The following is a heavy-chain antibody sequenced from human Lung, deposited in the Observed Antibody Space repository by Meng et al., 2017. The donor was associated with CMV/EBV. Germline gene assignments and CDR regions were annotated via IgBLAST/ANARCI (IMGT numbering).Heavy chain of an antibody. CDR3: ARDPGWDYSNQPTHYYGMDV. CDR2: IGDSGRTL. J-gene: IGHJ6*02. D-gene: IGHD4-11*01. V-gene: IGHV3-48*03. CDR1: GFTLSSYE. Sequence: GGSLRLSCAASGFTLSSYEMNWVRQAPGKGLEWIAYIGDSGRTLYYSDSVKGRFTIFCDNAENSLYLQMKSLRVEDTALYYCARDPGWDYSNQPTHYYGMDVWGQGTTVTVSS.